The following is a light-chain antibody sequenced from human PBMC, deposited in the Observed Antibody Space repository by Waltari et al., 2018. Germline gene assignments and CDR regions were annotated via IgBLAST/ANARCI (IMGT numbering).Light chain of an antibody. CDR2: EGS. CDR1: SSDVGGYNL. J-gene: IGLJ2*01. V-gene: IGLV2-23*01. CDR3: CSYAGSIYVV. Sequence: QSALTQPASVSGSPGQSITISCTGTSSDVGGYNLVSWYQQHPGKAPKLMIYEGSKRPSGVSNRFSGSKSGNTASRTISGLQAEDEADYYCCSYAGSIYVVFGGGTKLTVL.